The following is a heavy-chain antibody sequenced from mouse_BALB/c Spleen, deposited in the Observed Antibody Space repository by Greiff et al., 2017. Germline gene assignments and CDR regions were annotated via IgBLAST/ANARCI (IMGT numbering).Heavy chain of an antibody. CDR2: IYPGGGYT. J-gene: IGHJ2*01. Sequence: VKLMESGAELVRPGTSVKISCKASGYTFTNYWLGWVKQRPGHGLEWIGDIYPGGGYTNYNEKFKGKATLTADTSSSTAYMQLSSLTSEDSAVYFCARSGTYGNHYWGQGTTLTVSS. CDR3: ARSGTYGNHY. D-gene: IGHD2-1*01. CDR1: GYTFTNYW. V-gene: IGHV1-63*02.